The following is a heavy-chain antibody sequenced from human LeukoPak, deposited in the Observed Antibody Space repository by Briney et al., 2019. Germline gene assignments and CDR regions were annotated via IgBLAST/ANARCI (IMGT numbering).Heavy chain of an antibody. D-gene: IGHD4-17*01. CDR2: FDPEDGET. CDR3: ATDLTTVTTNNY. CDR1: GYTLSELS. Sequence: ASVKVSCKVSGYTLSELSMHWVRQAPGKGIEWMGGFDPEDGETIYAQKLQGRVTMTEDTSTDTAYMELSSLRSEDTAVYYCATDLTTVTTNNYWGQGTLVTVSS. V-gene: IGHV1-24*01. J-gene: IGHJ4*02.